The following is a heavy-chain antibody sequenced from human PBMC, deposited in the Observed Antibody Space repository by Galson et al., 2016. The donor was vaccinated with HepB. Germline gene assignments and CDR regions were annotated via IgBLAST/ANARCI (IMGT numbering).Heavy chain of an antibody. D-gene: IGHD2-2*01. V-gene: IGHV5-10-1*01. CDR3: ASLESTDCTSSSCYAGY. Sequence: QSGAEVKKPGESLRISCKGSGYSFTSYWISWVRQMPGKGLEWVGRIDPSDSNSNYSPSFQGHVTISAAKSISTAYLQWSSLKASDTAIYYCASLESTDCTSSSCYAGYWGQGTLVTVSS. J-gene: IGHJ4*02. CDR2: IDPSDSNS. CDR1: GYSFTSYW.